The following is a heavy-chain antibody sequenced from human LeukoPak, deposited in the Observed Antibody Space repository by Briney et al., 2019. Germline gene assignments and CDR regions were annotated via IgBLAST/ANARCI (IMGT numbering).Heavy chain of an antibody. D-gene: IGHD1-14*01. CDR1: GYTFTGYY. CDR2: IIPNNGGT. Sequence: ASVKVSCKTSGYTFTGYYMHWVRQAPGQGLEWMGWIIPNNGGTNYAQKFQGRVTMTRDTSISTAFMELSRLRSDDTAIYYCARANQNYFDYWGQRTLVTVSS. CDR3: ARANQNYFDY. V-gene: IGHV1-2*02. J-gene: IGHJ4*02.